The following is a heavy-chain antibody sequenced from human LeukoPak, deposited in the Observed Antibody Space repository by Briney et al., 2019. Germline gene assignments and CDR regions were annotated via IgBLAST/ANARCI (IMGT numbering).Heavy chain of an antibody. CDR1: GYTFTSYY. J-gene: IGHJ4*02. CDR3: AIMVYPLFFDY. V-gene: IGHV1-46*03. CDR2: INPSGGST. Sequence: ASVKVSCKASGYTFTSYYMHWVRQATGQGLEWMGIINPSGGSTSYAQKFQGRVTMTRDTSTSTVYMELSSLRSEDTAVYYCAIMVYPLFFDYWGQGTLVTVSS. D-gene: IGHD2-8*01.